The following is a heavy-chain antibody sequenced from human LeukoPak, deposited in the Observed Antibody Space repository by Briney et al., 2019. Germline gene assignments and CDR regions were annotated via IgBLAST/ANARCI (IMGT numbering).Heavy chain of an antibody. J-gene: IGHJ5*02. Sequence: SQTLSLTCTVSGGSISSGDYYWSWIRQPPGKGLEWIGYIYYRGSTYYNPSLKSRVTISVDTSKNQFSLKLSSVTAADTAVYYCARGVVVVPAATNNWFDPWGQGTLVTVSS. CDR3: ARGVVVVPAATNNWFDP. CDR1: GGSISSGDYY. CDR2: IYYRGST. V-gene: IGHV4-30-4*01. D-gene: IGHD2-2*01.